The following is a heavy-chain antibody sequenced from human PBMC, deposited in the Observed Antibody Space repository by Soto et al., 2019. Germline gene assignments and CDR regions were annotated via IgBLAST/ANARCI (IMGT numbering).Heavy chain of an antibody. CDR2: ISYDGSNK. CDR1: GFTFSSYG. V-gene: IGHV3-30*18. CDR3: AKPRRAFNWNFVY. Sequence: GGSLRLSCAASGFTFSSYGMHWVRQAPGKGLEWGVVISYDGSNKYYADSVKGRFTISRDNSKNTLYLQMNSLRAEDTAVYYCAKPRRAFNWNFVYWGQGTLVTVSS. D-gene: IGHD1-20*01. J-gene: IGHJ4*02.